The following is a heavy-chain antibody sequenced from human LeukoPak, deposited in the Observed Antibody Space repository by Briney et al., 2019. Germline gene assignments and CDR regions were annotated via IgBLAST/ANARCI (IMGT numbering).Heavy chain of an antibody. CDR3: AREIDYYDSSGYYFDY. J-gene: IGHJ4*02. CDR1: GFTFSSYW. Sequence: GGSLRLSCAASGFTFSSYWIHWVRQAPGKGLVWVSRINSDGSSTSYADSVKGRFTISRDNAKNSLFLQMNSLRADDTAVYYCAREIDYYDSSGYYFDYWGQGTLVTVSS. D-gene: IGHD3-22*01. V-gene: IGHV3-74*01. CDR2: INSDGSST.